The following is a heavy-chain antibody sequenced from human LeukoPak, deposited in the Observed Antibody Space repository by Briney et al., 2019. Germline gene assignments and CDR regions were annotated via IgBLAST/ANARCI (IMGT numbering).Heavy chain of an antibody. Sequence: SETLSLTCAVSSGSISSGGYSWSWIRQPPGKGLEWIGYIYHSGSTYYNPSLKSRVTISVDTSKNQFSLKLSSVTAANTAVYYCARVLDGDYEERVAFDIWGQGTMVTVSS. CDR2: IYHSGST. V-gene: IGHV4-30-2*01. D-gene: IGHD4-17*01. CDR3: ARVLDGDYEERVAFDI. J-gene: IGHJ3*02. CDR1: SGSISSGGYS.